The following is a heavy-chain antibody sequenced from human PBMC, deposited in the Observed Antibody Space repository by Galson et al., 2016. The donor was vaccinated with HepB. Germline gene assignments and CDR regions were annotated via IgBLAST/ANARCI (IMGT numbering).Heavy chain of an antibody. V-gene: IGHV4-31*03. CDR2: IYYSGST. CDR1: GGSISSGAYS. Sequence: TLSLTCTVSGGSISSGAYSWTWIRQHPGKGLEWIGYIYYSGSTYYSPSLKSRVTISIDTSKNQFFLKLSSVTAADTAVFYCARESLTGYCLNWGQGTLVTVSS. CDR3: ARESLTGYCLN. D-gene: IGHD3-9*01. J-gene: IGHJ4*02.